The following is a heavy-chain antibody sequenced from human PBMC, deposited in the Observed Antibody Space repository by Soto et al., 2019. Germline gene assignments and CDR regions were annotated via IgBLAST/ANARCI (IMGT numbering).Heavy chain of an antibody. CDR2: IWYDGSNK. CDR1: GFTFSSYG. D-gene: IGHD3-22*01. J-gene: IGHJ4*02. V-gene: IGHV3-33*01. CDR3: ARELDSSGYPIDY. Sequence: PGGSLRLSCAASGFTFSSYGMHWVRQAPGKGLEWVAVIWYDGSNKYYADSVKGRITNSIDNSKNTLYLQMNSLRSEDMALFYCARELDSSGYPIDYWGQGTLVTVSS.